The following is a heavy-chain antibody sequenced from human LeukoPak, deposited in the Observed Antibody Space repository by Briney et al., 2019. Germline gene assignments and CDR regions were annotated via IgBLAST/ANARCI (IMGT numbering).Heavy chain of an antibody. D-gene: IGHD6-19*01. CDR1: GGSFSGYY. J-gene: IGHJ4*02. Sequence: SETLSLTCAVYGGSFSGYYWSWIRQPPGKGLEWIGEINHSGSTNYNPSLKSRVTISVDTSKNQFSLKLSSVTAADTAVYHCARGAAGNVRDFDYWGQGTLVTVSS. CDR2: INHSGST. V-gene: IGHV4-34*01. CDR3: ARGAAGNVRDFDY.